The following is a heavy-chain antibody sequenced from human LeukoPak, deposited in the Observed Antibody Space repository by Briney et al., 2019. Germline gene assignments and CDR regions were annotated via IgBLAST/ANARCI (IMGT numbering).Heavy chain of an antibody. J-gene: IGHJ4*02. D-gene: IGHD3-10*01. CDR3: ARAQLLLWFGERNYYFDY. V-gene: IGHV1-18*01. CDR2: ISAYNGNT. Sequence: GASVTVSYKASVYTFTIYGISWVRQAPGQGREWMGWISAYNGNTNYAQKLQGRVTMTTDTSTSTAYMELRSLRSDDPAVYYCARAQLLLWFGERNYYFDYWGQGTLVTVSS. CDR1: VYTFTIYG.